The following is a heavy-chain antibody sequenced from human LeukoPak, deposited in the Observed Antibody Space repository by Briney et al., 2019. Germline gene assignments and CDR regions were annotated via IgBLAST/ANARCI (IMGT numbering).Heavy chain of an antibody. CDR3: ARDVQVATIYPLDY. V-gene: IGHV3-21*01. CDR2: ISSSSSYI. Sequence: GGSLRLSCTASGFTFGDYAMSWVRQAPGKGLEWVSSISSSSSYIYYADSVKGRFTISRDNGKSSLYLQMNSLRADDTAVYYCARDVQVATIYPLDYWGQGTLVTVSS. D-gene: IGHD5-12*01. CDR1: GFTFGDYA. J-gene: IGHJ4*02.